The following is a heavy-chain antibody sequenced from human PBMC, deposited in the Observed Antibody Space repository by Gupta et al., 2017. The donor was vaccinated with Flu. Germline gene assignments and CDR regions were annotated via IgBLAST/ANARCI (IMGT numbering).Heavy chain of an antibody. CDR3: TFVRGYSSSWGFDY. CDR2: IRSKAYGGTT. CDR1: GFTFGDYA. J-gene: IGHJ4*02. D-gene: IGHD6-13*01. Sequence: EVQLVESGGGLVQPGRSLRLSCTASGFTFGDYAMSWVRQAPGKGLEWVGFIRSKAYGGTTEYAASVKGRFTISRDDSKSIAYLQMNSLKTEDTAVYYCTFVRGYSSSWGFDYWGQGTLVTVSS. V-gene: IGHV3-49*04.